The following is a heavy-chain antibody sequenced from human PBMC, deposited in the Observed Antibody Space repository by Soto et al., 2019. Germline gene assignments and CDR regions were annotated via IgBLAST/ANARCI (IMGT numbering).Heavy chain of an antibody. Sequence: SETLSLTCTVSGASISTYYWTWIRQPPGKGLEWIGFIHYSGTTNPSPSLRSRLTISVDTSKNQFSLKLSSVTAADTAVYYCARVWGYYFDYWGQGTLVTVSS. CDR3: ARVWGYYFDY. V-gene: IGHV4-59*01. J-gene: IGHJ4*02. D-gene: IGHD2-21*01. CDR2: IHYSGTT. CDR1: GASISTYY.